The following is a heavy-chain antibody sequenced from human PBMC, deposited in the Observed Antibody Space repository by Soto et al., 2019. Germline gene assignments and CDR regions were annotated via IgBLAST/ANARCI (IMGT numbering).Heavy chain of an antibody. D-gene: IGHD3-22*01. Sequence: QVQLVQSGAEVKKPGASVKVSCKASGYTFTSYYMHWVRQAPGQGLEWMGIINPSGGSTSYAQKFQGRVPMSRDTSPSTVYMELSSLRSEDTAVYYCARVPRPGYYDSSGYRIFDYWGQGTLVTVSS. CDR1: GYTFTSYY. CDR3: ARVPRPGYYDSSGYRIFDY. CDR2: INPSGGST. J-gene: IGHJ4*02. V-gene: IGHV1-46*01.